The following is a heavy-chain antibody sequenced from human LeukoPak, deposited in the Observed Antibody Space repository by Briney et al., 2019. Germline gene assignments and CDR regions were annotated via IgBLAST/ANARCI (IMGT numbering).Heavy chain of an antibody. CDR3: ARILLAAGAFDI. D-gene: IGHD2-15*01. J-gene: IGHJ3*02. CDR1: GFKFSDHY. V-gene: IGHV3-72*01. CDR2: SRNKASSYTT. Sequence: GGSQRLSCAASGFKFSDHYIDWVRQAPGKGLEWVGRSRNKASSYTTEYAASVEGRFTISRDVSESSLYLQMNSLRAEDTAVYYCARILLAAGAFDIWGQGTMVTVSS.